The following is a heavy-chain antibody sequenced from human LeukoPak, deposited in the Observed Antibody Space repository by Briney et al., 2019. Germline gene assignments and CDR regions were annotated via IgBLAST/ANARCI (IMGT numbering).Heavy chain of an antibody. CDR2: ISSSSSTI. V-gene: IGHV3-48*01. CDR1: GFTFSSYS. D-gene: IGHD2-2*01. Sequence: GGSLRLSCAASGFTFSSYSMNWVRQAPGKELERVSYISSSSSTIYYADSVKGRFTISRDNAKNSLYLQMNSLRAEDTAVYYCARRYCSSTSCYPDYWGQGTLVTVSS. J-gene: IGHJ4*02. CDR3: ARRYCSSTSCYPDY.